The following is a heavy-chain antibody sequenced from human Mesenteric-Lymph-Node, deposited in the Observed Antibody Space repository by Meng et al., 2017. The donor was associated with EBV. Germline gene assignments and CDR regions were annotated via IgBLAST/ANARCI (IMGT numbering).Heavy chain of an antibody. Sequence: QPQGWGQGMVKPSGTRTVTRDVDGDYRRTSHAWRWVRQPPGKGLEWIGELYHRGSTNYNPSLTSRVNISVDESKNACSLSLTSVTAVDTAVYFCARVNEGQWLVRGDFDYWGQGTLVTVSS. CDR2: LYHRGST. D-gene: IGHD6-19*01. CDR3: ARVNEGQWLVRGDFDY. J-gene: IGHJ4*02. V-gene: IGHV4-4*02. CDR1: GDYRRTSHA.